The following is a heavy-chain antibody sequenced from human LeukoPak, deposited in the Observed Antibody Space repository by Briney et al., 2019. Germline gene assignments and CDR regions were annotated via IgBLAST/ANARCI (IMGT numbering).Heavy chain of an antibody. J-gene: IGHJ5*02. CDR1: GYTFTSYD. Sequence: GASVNVSCKASGYTFTSYDINWVRQATGQGLEWMGWMNPNSGNTGYAQKFQGRVTMTRNTSISTAYMELSSLRSEDTAVYYCAKGDYVWGSYRSEYNWFDPWGQGTLVTVSS. CDR3: AKGDYVWGSYRSEYNWFDP. V-gene: IGHV1-8*01. CDR2: MNPNSGNT. D-gene: IGHD3-16*02.